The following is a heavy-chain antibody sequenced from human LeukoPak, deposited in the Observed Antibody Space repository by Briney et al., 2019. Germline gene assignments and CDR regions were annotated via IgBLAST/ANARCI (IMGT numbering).Heavy chain of an antibody. Sequence: GGSLRLSCAASGFTFSSYSMNWVRQAPGEGLEWVSSISSTISYIYYADSVKGRFTISRDNAKNSLYLQMNSLRAEDTAVYYCARDPGGGNSGFDYWGQGTLVTVSS. CDR1: GFTFSSYS. CDR3: ARDPGGGNSGFDY. J-gene: IGHJ4*02. CDR2: ISSTISYI. V-gene: IGHV3-21*01. D-gene: IGHD4-23*01.